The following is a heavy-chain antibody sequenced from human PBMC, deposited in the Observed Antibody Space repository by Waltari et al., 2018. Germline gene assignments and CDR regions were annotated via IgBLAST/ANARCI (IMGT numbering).Heavy chain of an antibody. CDR1: GGSISSSSYY. CDR2: IYYRGST. V-gene: IGHV4-39*07. Sequence: QLQLQESGPGLVKPSETLSLTCTVSGGSISSSSYYWGWIRQPPGKGLEWIGSIYYRGSTYYNPSLKSRVTISVDTSKNQFSLKLSSVTAADTAVYYCARGGDVVVPAAIYWFDPWGQGTLVTVSS. D-gene: IGHD2-2*02. CDR3: ARGGDVVVPAAIYWFDP. J-gene: IGHJ5*02.